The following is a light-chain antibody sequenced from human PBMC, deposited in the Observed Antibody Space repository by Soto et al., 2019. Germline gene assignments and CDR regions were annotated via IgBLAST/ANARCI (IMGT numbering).Light chain of an antibody. CDR2: DAS. V-gene: IGKV3-11*01. Sequence: EIVLTQSPATLSLSPGERATLSCRASQSVSSYLAWYQQKPGQAPRLLIYDASNRATGIPARFSGSGSGTDFTLTISSLEPEDFAVYYCQQRSNWPPGGPLTVGGGTKVEIK. J-gene: IGKJ4*01. CDR3: QQRSNWPPGGPLT. CDR1: QSVSSY.